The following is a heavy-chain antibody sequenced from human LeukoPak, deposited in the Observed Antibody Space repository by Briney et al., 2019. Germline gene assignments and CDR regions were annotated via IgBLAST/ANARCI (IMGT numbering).Heavy chain of an antibody. CDR3: AREMDYFDY. D-gene: IGHD5-24*01. CDR2: IYHSGST. J-gene: IGHJ4*02. CDR1: GGSISSGSYS. V-gene: IGHV4-30-2*01. Sequence: PSQTLSLTCAVSGGSISSGSYSWSWIRQPPGKGLEWIGYIYHSGSTYYNPSLKSRVTISVDRSKNQFSLKLSSVTAADTAVCYCAREMDYFDYWGQGTLVTVSS.